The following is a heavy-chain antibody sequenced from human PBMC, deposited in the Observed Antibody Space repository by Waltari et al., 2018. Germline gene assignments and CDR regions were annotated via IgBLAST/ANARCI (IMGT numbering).Heavy chain of an antibody. J-gene: IGHJ1*01. D-gene: IGHD2-21*01. CDR1: GYSISSGYY. CDR3: ASPSAYCGGDCYSRYFQH. V-gene: IGHV4-38-2*01. Sequence: QVQLQESGPGLVKPSETLSLTCAVSGYSISSGYYWGWIRQPPGKGLEWIGSIYHSGSTYYNPSLKSRVTISVDTSKNQFSLKLSSVTAADTAVCYCASPSAYCGGDCYSRYFQHWGQGTLVTVSS. CDR2: IYHSGST.